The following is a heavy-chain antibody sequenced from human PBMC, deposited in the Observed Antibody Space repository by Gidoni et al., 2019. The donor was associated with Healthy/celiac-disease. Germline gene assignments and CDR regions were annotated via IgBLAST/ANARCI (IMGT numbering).Heavy chain of an antibody. CDR3: ASGLYCSSINCYHFDY. CDR2: INPNSGGT. CDR1: GYTFTGYY. V-gene: IGHV1-2*02. D-gene: IGHD2-2*01. J-gene: IGHJ4*02. Sequence: QVQLVQSGAEVKKPGASVKVSCKASGYTFTGYYIHWVRQAPGQGLEWMGWINPNSGGTNYAQKFQGRVTMTRDTSITTAYMELSSLRSDDTAVYYCASGLYCSSINCYHFDYWGQGTLVTVSS.